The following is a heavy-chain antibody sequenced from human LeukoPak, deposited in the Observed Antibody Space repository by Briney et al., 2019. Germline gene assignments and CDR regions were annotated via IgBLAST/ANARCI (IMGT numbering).Heavy chain of an antibody. CDR3: ARDVHDYGGNSGFDY. V-gene: IGHV1-2*02. CDR1: GYFFRDYY. Sequence: ASVKVSCKASGYFFRDYYMHWVRQAPGQGLEWMGFINPSSGDSNYAQKFQGRVTMTSDTSISTAYSELNRLRTDDTAIYFCARDVHDYGGNSGFDYWGQGSLVIVSS. CDR2: INPSSGDS. D-gene: IGHD4-23*01. J-gene: IGHJ4*01.